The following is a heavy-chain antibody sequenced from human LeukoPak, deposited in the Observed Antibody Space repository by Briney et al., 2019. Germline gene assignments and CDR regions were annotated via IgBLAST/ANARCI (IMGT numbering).Heavy chain of an antibody. Sequence: GGSLRLSCAASGFTFSSYGMHWVRQAPGKGLEWVAVIWYDGSNNYYADSVKGRFTISRDNSKNTLYLQMNTLRAEDTALYYCAGGQMFTSGGFDDWGQGTLVTVSS. J-gene: IGHJ4*02. CDR3: AGGQMFTSGGFDD. CDR2: IWYDGSNN. D-gene: IGHD6-19*01. V-gene: IGHV3-33*01. CDR1: GFTFSSYG.